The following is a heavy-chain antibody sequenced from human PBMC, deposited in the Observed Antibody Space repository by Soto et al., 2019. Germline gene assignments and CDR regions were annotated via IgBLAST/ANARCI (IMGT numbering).Heavy chain of an antibody. V-gene: IGHV3-15*01. CDR1: GCTVSNAW. J-gene: IGHJ6*02. CDR3: TTYCGRDCYLTPGYYYYYGMDV. D-gene: IGHD2-21*02. Sequence: LRXSCAASGCTVSNAWMSWVRQAAGKGLEWVGRIKSKTDGGTTDYAAPVKGRFTISRDDSKNTLYLQMNSLKTEDTAVYYCTTYCGRDCYLTPGYYYYYGMDVCGQRTTVTVSS. CDR2: IKSKTDGGTT.